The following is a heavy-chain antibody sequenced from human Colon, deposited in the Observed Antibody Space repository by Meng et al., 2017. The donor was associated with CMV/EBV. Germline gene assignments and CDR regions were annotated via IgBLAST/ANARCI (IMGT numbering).Heavy chain of an antibody. J-gene: IGHJ4*02. V-gene: IGHV3-30*02. CDR2: IRYDGSNP. D-gene: IGHD3-3*01. CDR1: GFTFNIYG. CDR3: AKESDDFWSGHNERGWDY. Sequence: GESLKISCAASGFTFNIYGMHWVRQAPGKGLEWVAFIRYDGSNPYYADSVKGRFTVSRDNSKNTLYLQINSLSSEDTAVYYCAKESDDFWSGHNERGWDYWGQGTLVTSPQ.